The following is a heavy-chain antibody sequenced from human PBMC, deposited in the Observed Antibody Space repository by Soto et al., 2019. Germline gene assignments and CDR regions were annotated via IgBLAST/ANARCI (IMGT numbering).Heavy chain of an antibody. J-gene: IGHJ4*02. D-gene: IGHD1-20*01. V-gene: IGHV4-39*01. CDR2: IYYSGRT. CDR3: ATSQKGYNWNYFDH. Sequence: SETLSLTCTVSGVSISSGGYYWGWIRQHPGKGLEWIGNIYYSGRTSYNPYLESRVSVSVDTSKNQFSLKVSGVSAADTAVYYCATSQKGYNWNYFDHWGQGALVTVSS. CDR1: GVSISSGGYY.